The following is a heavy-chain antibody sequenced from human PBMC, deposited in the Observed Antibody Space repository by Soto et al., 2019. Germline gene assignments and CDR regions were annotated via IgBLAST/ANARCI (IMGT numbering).Heavy chain of an antibody. CDR2: IYPGDSDT. D-gene: IGHD6-6*01. CDR3: ARHEYSSSPGVYYYGMDV. CDR1: GYSFTSYW. V-gene: IGHV5-51*01. Sequence: PVESLKISCNGSGYSFTSYWIGWVRQMPGKGLEWMGIIYPGDSDTRYSPSFQGQVTISADKSISTAYLQWSSLKASDTAMYYCARHEYSSSPGVYYYGMDVWGQGTTVTVS. J-gene: IGHJ6*02.